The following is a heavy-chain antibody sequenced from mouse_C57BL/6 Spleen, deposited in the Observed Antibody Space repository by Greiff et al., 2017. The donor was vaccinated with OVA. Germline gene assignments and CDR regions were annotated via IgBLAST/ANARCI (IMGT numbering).Heavy chain of an antibody. Sequence: VQLQQPGAELVKPGASVKMSCKASGYTFTSYWITWVKQRPGQGLEWIGDIYPGSGSTNYNEKFKSKATLTVDTSSSTAYMQLSSLTSEDSAVYYCAKEVYYDNYFDYWGQGTTLTVSS. D-gene: IGHD2-4*01. CDR1: GYTFTSYW. CDR2: IYPGSGST. V-gene: IGHV1-55*01. J-gene: IGHJ2*01. CDR3: AKEVYYDNYFDY.